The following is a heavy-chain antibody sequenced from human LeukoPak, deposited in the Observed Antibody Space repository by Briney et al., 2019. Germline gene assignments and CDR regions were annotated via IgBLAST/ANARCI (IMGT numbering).Heavy chain of an antibody. D-gene: IGHD6-6*01. CDR1: GYSFTSYW. V-gene: IGHV5-51*01. CDR2: IYPGDSDT. Sequence: RHGESLKISCKGSGYSFTSYWIGWVRQMPGKGLEWMGIIYPGDSDTRYSPSFQGQVTISADKSISTAYLQWSSLKASDTAMYYCARASDSIAARHSRWFDPWGQGTLVAVSS. J-gene: IGHJ5*02. CDR3: ARASDSIAARHSRWFDP.